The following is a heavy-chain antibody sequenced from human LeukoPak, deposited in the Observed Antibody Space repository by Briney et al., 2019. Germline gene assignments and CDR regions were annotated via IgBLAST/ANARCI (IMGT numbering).Heavy chain of an antibody. J-gene: IGHJ4*02. CDR2: IKWDGSEK. Sequence: PGGSLRLSCTASGFTFSNYWTSWIRQDPGKGLEWVANIKWDGSEKYYVDSVKGRFTISRDNAKNSLYLQMSSLRAEDTAVYYCTRNTGADWGQGTLVTVSS. CDR3: TRNTGAD. CDR1: GFTFSNYW. V-gene: IGHV3-7*01. D-gene: IGHD1-14*01.